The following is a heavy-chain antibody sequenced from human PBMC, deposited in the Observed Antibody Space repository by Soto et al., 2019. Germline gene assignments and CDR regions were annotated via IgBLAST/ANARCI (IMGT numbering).Heavy chain of an antibody. CDR1: GFTFSSYS. CDR3: EIDSGYNYDPVDF. Sequence: GGSLRLSCAASGFTFSSYSMNWVRQAPGKGLEWVSYISSSSSTIYYADSVKGRFTISRDNAKNSLYLQMNSLRDEDTAVYYWEIDSGYNYDPVDFWGQGTPVTVSS. D-gene: IGHD5-18*01. V-gene: IGHV3-48*02. J-gene: IGHJ4*01. CDR2: ISSSSSTI.